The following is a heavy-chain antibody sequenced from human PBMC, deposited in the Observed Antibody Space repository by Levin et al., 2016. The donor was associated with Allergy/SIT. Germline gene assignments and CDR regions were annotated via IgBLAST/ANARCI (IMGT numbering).Heavy chain of an antibody. V-gene: IGHV4-39*01. CDR3: ARGAVAYDY. CDR2: IYYSGTT. J-gene: IGHJ4*01. D-gene: IGHD6-19*01. Sequence: WIRQPPGKGLEWIGSIYYSGTTYYNPSLKSRVTISVDTSKDQFSLKVSSVTASDTAVYYCARGAVAYDYWGQGTLVTVSS.